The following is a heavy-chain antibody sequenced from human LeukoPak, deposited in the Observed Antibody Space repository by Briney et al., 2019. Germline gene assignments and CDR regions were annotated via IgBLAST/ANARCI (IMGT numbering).Heavy chain of an antibody. Sequence: SETLSLTXAVYGGSFSGYYWSWIRQPPGKGLEWIGEINHSGSTNYNPSLKSRVTISVDTSKNQFSLKLSSVTAADTAVYYCARSKGSYPVRGGPFDYWGQGTLVTVSS. CDR3: ARSKGSYPVRGGPFDY. V-gene: IGHV4-34*01. D-gene: IGHD1-26*01. CDR2: INHSGST. CDR1: GGSFSGYY. J-gene: IGHJ4*02.